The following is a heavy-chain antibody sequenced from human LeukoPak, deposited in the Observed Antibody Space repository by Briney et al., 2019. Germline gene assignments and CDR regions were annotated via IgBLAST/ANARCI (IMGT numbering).Heavy chain of an antibody. CDR3: AIGSTVFHARR. CDR1: EFNARYTY. CDR2: IYRGGYT. D-gene: IGHD4-17*01. J-gene: IGHJ4*02. V-gene: IGHV3-53*01. Sequence: GGSLRLSCVASEFNARYTYMTWVRQAPGKGLEWISVIYRGGYTDYADSVKGRFTISSDNPKRTLYLQMNSLSAEDTATYYRAIGSTVFHARRWGQGTRVTVSS.